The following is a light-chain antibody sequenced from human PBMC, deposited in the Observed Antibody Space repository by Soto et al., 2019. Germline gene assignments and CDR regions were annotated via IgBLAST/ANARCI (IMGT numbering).Light chain of an antibody. V-gene: IGKV2-30*01. CDR3: MQGSHWPRT. CDR2: KVS. J-gene: IGKJ1*01. CDR1: QSLVNSDGNTY. Sequence: EVVMTQSPLSLPVTLGQPASISCRSSQSLVNSDGNTYLNWFHQRPGQSPRRLIYKVSNRDSGVPDRFSGSGSGTDFTLRISRVEAEDVGVYSCMQGSHWPRTLGQGTRVEIK.